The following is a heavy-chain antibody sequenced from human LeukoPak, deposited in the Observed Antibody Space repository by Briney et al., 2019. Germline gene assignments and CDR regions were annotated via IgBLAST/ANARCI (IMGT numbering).Heavy chain of an antibody. J-gene: IGHJ4*02. CDR3: ARVDPDSSSTLEVFDY. V-gene: IGHV4-59*01. CDR1: GGSISSYY. Sequence: SETLSLTCTVSGGSISSYYWSWIRQPPGKGLEWIGYIYYSGSTNYNPSLKSRVTISADTSKNQFSLKLSSVTAADTAVYYCARVDPDSSSTLEVFDYWGQGTLVTVSS. D-gene: IGHD6-6*01. CDR2: IYYSGST.